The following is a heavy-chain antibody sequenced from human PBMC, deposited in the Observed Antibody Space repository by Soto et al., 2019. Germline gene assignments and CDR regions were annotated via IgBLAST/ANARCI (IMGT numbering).Heavy chain of an antibody. V-gene: IGHV1-18*01. CDR3: ASGRYGDY. CDR1: GYTFTSYG. CDR2: ISAHNGNT. J-gene: IGHJ4*02. Sequence: QVHLVQSGAEVKKPGASVKVSCKGSGYTFTSYGITWVRQAPGQGLEWMGWISAHNGNTDYAQKLQGRVTVTRDTSTSTAYMELRRLRSDDTAVYYCASGRYGDYCGQGALVTVSS. D-gene: IGHD1-26*01.